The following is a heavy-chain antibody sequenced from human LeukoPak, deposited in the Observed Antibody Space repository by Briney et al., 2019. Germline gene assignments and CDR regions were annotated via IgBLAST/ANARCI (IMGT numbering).Heavy chain of an antibody. CDR1: GFTVSSNY. V-gene: IGHV3-66*02. CDR3: ARGPIAAGTSDY. J-gene: IGHJ4*02. CDR2: IYSGGST. Sequence: GGSLRLSCAASGFTVSSNYMSWVRQAPGKGLEWVSVIYSGGSTYYADSVKGRFTISRDNSKNTLYLQMNSLRAEDTAVYHCARGPIAAGTSDYWGQGTLVTVSS. D-gene: IGHD6-13*01.